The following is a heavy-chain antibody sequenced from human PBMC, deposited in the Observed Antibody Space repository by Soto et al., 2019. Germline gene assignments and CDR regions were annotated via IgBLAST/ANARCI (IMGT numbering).Heavy chain of an antibody. D-gene: IGHD3-22*01. CDR3: ATTYYYDSSGYFL. CDR1: GFPFSSYA. J-gene: IGHJ4*02. CDR2: ISGSGGST. V-gene: IGHV3-23*01. Sequence: EVQLLESGGGLVQPGGSLRLSCAASGFPFSSYAMSWVRQAPGKGLEWVSAISGSGGSTYYADSVKGRFTISRDNSKNTLYLQMNSLRAEDTAVYYCATTYYYDSSGYFLWGQGTLVTVSS.